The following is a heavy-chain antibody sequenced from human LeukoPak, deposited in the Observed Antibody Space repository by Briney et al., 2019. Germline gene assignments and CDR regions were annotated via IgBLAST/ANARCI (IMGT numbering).Heavy chain of an antibody. Sequence: AGGSLRLSCVASGFTFNTFAMHWVRQAPGKGLERVAVISYDGSNKYYADSVRGRFTISRDNSKNTLYLQMNSLRAEDTAVYYCAKDFRVLATSYYFDYWGQGTLVTVSS. J-gene: IGHJ4*02. CDR3: AKDFRVLATSYYFDY. CDR1: GFTFNTFA. CDR2: ISYDGSNK. D-gene: IGHD5-12*01. V-gene: IGHV3-30*18.